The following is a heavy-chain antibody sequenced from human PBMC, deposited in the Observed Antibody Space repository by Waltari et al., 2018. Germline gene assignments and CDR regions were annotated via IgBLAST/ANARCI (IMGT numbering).Heavy chain of an antibody. J-gene: IGHJ5*02. CDR2: IIPNVGTA. CDR3: ARDGGIVVVPAAIGWFDP. D-gene: IGHD2-2*01. V-gene: IGHV1-69*01. Sequence: QVQLVQSGAEVKKPGSSVKVSCKASGGTFSSYAISWVRQAPGQGLEWMGGIIPNVGTANYAQKFQGRVTITADESTSTAYMELSSLRSEDTAVYYCARDGGIVVVPAAIGWFDPWGQGTLVTVSS. CDR1: GGTFSSYA.